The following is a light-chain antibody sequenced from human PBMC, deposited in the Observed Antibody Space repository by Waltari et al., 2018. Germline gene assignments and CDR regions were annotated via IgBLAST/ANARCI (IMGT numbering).Light chain of an antibody. Sequence: SYVLTQPPSVSVAPGKTARITCGGNNIGRKSGHWYQQKPGQAPVLVIYYDSDRPSGIPERFSGSNSGNTATLTISRVEAGDEADYYCQVWDSSSDHPDWVFGGGTKLTVL. CDR1: NIGRKS. V-gene: IGLV3-21*04. CDR2: YDS. J-gene: IGLJ3*02. CDR3: QVWDSSSDHPDWV.